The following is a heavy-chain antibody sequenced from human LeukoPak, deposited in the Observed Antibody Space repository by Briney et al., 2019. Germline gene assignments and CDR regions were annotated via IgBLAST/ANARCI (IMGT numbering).Heavy chain of an antibody. CDR3: AKNRRVEATPVDY. D-gene: IGHD2-15*01. CDR2: LSGTGGST. V-gene: IGHV3-23*01. CDR1: GFKFGTYA. Sequence: PGASLRLSGEASGFKFGTYAMTWVRQAPGKGLEWVSTLSGTGGSTYYADSVKGRFTISRDNSENTLFLQMNSLKAEDTAIYYCAKNRRVEATPVDYWGQGTLVTVSS. J-gene: IGHJ4*02.